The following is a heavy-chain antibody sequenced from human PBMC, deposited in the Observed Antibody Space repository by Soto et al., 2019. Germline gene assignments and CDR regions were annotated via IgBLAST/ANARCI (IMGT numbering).Heavy chain of an antibody. Sequence: ASVKVSCKASGYTFTSYGISWVRQAPGQGLEWMGWISAYNGNTNYAQKLQGRVTMTTDTSTSTAYMELRSLRSDDTAVYYCARAVVPAAIGGYYYYGIDVWGQGTTVTVSS. CDR2: ISAYNGNT. J-gene: IGHJ6*02. CDR3: ARAVVPAAIGGYYYYGIDV. CDR1: GYTFTSYG. D-gene: IGHD2-2*02. V-gene: IGHV1-18*04.